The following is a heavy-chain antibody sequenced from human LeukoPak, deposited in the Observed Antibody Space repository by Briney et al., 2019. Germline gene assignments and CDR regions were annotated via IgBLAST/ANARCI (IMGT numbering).Heavy chain of an antibody. Sequence: GGSLRLSCAASGFSVSDNGMSWVRQAPGKGLEWVSAISGSGGSTFYADSVKGRFTISRDNSKNTLYLQMNSLRAEDTAVYYCAKFRGYSYGPIGYWGQGTLVTVSS. V-gene: IGHV3-23*01. CDR2: ISGSGGST. D-gene: IGHD5-18*01. CDR1: GFSVSDNG. J-gene: IGHJ4*02. CDR3: AKFRGYSYGPIGY.